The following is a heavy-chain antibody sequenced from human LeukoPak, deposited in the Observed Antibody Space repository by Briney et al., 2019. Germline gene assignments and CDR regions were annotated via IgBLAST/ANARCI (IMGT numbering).Heavy chain of an antibody. CDR1: GFTFSSYW. CDR3: ASSRGLIRQHMDV. D-gene: IGHD1-1*01. V-gene: IGHV3-7*01. Sequence: GGSLRLSCAASGFTFSSYWMSWVRQAPGKGLEWVANIKQDGSEKYYVDSVKGRFTISRDNAKNSLYLQMNSLRAGDTAVYYCASSRGLIRQHMDVWGKGTTVTVSS. J-gene: IGHJ6*03. CDR2: IKQDGSEK.